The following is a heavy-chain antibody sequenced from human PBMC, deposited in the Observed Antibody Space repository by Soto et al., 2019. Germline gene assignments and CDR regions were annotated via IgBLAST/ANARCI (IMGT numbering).Heavy chain of an antibody. V-gene: IGHV1-8*01. CDR3: ATTGHFWSGFDY. J-gene: IGHJ4*02. Sequence: QVQLVQSGAEVKKPGASVKVSCKASGYTFTSYDINWVRQATGQGLEWMGWMNPNSGNTGYAQKVQGRVTMTRNPSISTAYMELSSLRSEDTAVYYCATTGHFWSGFDYWGQGTLVTVSS. CDR2: MNPNSGNT. D-gene: IGHD3-3*01. CDR1: GYTFTSYD.